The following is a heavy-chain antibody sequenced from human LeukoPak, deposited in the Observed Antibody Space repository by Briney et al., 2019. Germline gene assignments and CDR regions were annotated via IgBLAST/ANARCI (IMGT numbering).Heavy chain of an antibody. CDR2: ISTAGDT. V-gene: IGHV3-13*01. CDR1: GFIFSSYD. D-gene: IGHD6-13*01. CDR3: ARGAVLGSSSWHNWFDP. J-gene: IGHJ5*02. Sequence: GGSLRLSCAASGFIFSSYDMHWVRQPTGKGLEWVSAISTAGDTYYPGSVKGRFTISRENAKNSSYLQMNSLRAGDTAVYYCARGAVLGSSSWHNWFDPWGQGTLVTVSS.